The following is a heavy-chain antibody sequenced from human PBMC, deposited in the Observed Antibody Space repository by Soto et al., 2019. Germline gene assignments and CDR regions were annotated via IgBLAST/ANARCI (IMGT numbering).Heavy chain of an antibody. Sequence: QVQLVQSGAEVKKPGASVKVSCKASGYTFTSYDINWVRQATGQGLEWMGWMNPNSGNTGYAQKFQGRVTMTRNTSISTAYIELSSPTSEHTAMYQSGRRGIPASNLFDRWGQRTMVNVSS. CDR1: GYTFTSYD. J-gene: IGHJ5*02. CDR3: GRRGIPASNLFDR. CDR2: MNPNSGNT. D-gene: IGHD1-20*01. V-gene: IGHV1-8*01.